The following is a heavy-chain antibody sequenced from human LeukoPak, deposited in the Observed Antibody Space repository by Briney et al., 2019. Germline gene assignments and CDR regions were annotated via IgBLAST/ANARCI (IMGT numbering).Heavy chain of an antibody. J-gene: IGHJ3*02. V-gene: IGHV3-66*02. D-gene: IGHD2-15*01. CDR2: IYSGGST. CDR3: ARGHSSDAFDI. Sequence: GGSLLLSCAASGFTVSSNYMSWVRQAPGKGLEWVPVIYSGGSTYYADSVKGRFTISRDNSKNTLYLQMNSLRAEDTAVYYCARGHSSDAFDIWGQGTMVTVSS. CDR1: GFTVSSNY.